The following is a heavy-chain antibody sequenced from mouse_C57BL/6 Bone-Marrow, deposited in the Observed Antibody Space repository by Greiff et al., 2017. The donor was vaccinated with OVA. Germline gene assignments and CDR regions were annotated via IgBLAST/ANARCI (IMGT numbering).Heavy chain of an antibody. CDR3: AREVTTQRHFDY. Sequence: VQLQQPGAELVRPGSSVKLSCKASGYTFTSYWMHWVKQRPIQGLEWIGNIDPSDSETHYNQKFKDKATLTVDKSSSTAYMQLSSLTSEDSAVYNCAREVTTQRHFDYWGQGTTLTVSS. D-gene: IGHD2-3*01. V-gene: IGHV1-52*01. CDR2: IDPSDSET. CDR1: GYTFTSYW. J-gene: IGHJ2*01.